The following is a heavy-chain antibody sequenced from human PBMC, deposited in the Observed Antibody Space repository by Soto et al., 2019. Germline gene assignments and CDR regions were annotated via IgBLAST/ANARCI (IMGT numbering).Heavy chain of an antibody. Sequence: SVKVSCKASGGTFSSYAISWVRQAPGQGLEWMGGIIPIFGTANYAQKFQGRVTITADESTSTAYMELSSLRSEDTAVYYCARDSSGYYYTLDYWGQGTLVTVSS. CDR1: GGTFSSYA. CDR2: IIPIFGTA. CDR3: ARDSSGYYYTLDY. V-gene: IGHV1-69*13. J-gene: IGHJ4*02. D-gene: IGHD3-22*01.